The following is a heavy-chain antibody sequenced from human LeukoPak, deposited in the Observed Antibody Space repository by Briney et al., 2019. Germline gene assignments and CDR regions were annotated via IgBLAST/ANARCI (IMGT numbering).Heavy chain of an antibody. J-gene: IGHJ3*02. CDR3: AKDPLLLWFGPRGDAFDI. D-gene: IGHD3-10*01. V-gene: IGHV3-23*01. Sequence: GGSLRLSCAASGFTFSAFAMTWVRQAPGKGLEWVSTITDDGYNTYSADSVKGRITFSRDNSKNTLSLQLRSLRAEDTAVYYCAKDPLLLWFGPRGDAFDIWGQGTMVTVSS. CDR1: GFTFSAFA. CDR2: ITDDGYNT.